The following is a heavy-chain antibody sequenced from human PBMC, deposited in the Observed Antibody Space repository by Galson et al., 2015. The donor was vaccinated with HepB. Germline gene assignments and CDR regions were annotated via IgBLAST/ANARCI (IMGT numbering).Heavy chain of an antibody. CDR2: ISWNSGSI. V-gene: IGHV3-9*01. CDR1: GFTFDDYA. D-gene: IGHD6-13*01. J-gene: IGHJ4*02. Sequence: SLRLSCAASGFTFDDYAMHWVRQAPGKGLEWVSGISWNSGSIGYADSVKGRFTISRDNAKNSLYLQMNSLRAEDTALYYCAKAGGAAAGTSASYFDYWGQGTLVTVSS. CDR3: AKAGGAAAGTSASYFDY.